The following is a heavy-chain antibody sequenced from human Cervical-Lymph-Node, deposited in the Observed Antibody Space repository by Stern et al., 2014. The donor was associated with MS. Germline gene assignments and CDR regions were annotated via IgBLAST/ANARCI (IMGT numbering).Heavy chain of an antibody. CDR2: IFGYDVV. CDR3: ASTFSTCPPGVFHV. D-gene: IGHD3-10*01. V-gene: IGHV2-5*01. CDR1: GFSLTTSGVG. Sequence: QVTLRESGPTLVRPTQTLTLTCSFSGFSLTTSGVGVGWIRQPPGMALEWLGIIFGYDVVRYSPSRQTRLAITKDPPNTQVVLTLTEMDPADTATYFWASTFSTCPPGVFHVWGQGTMVTASS. J-gene: IGHJ3*01.